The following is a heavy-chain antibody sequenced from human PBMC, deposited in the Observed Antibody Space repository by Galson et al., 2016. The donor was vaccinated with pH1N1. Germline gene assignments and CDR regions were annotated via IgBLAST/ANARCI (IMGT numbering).Heavy chain of an antibody. V-gene: IGHV4-39*01. D-gene: IGHD4-17*01. CDR2: IYYTGST. CDR1: GGSISSTSYY. J-gene: IGHJ5*02. CDR3: ARHGYGDYVGWFDP. Sequence: SETLSLTCTVSGGSISSTSYYWDWIRQPPGKGLEWIGSIYYTGSTYYNPSLKSRVTISIDTSKNQFSLKLSPVTAADTAVYYCARHGYGDYVGWFDPWGQGTLVTVSS.